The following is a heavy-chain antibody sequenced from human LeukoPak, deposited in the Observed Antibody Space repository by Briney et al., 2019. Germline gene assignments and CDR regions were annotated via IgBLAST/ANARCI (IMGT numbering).Heavy chain of an antibody. CDR3: ARDDGYSYGMNDY. D-gene: IGHD5-18*01. V-gene: IGHV1-2*02. J-gene: IGHJ4*02. CDR2: INPNSGGT. CDR1: GYTFTGYY. Sequence: ASVKVSCKASGYTFTGYYMHWVRQAPGQGLEWMGWINPNSGGTNYAQKFQGRVTMTRDTSISTAYMELSRLRSDDTAVYYCARDDGYSYGMNDYWGQGTLVTVSP.